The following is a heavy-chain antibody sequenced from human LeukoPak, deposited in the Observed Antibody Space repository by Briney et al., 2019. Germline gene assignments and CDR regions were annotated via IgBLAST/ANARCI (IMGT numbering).Heavy chain of an antibody. V-gene: IGHV3-48*03. CDR2: ISKSGSNI. CDR3: AXXXXFYDSSGSVPLDY. J-gene: IGHJ4*02. Sequence: GGSLRLSCSASGFTFTNYEMNWVRQAPGMGLEWVSYISKSGSNIYYADSVKGRFTISRDNAKTSLFLQMSSPRADDTAGYYCAXXXXFYDSSGSVPLDYWGQGILVTVSS. CDR1: GFTFTNYE. D-gene: IGHD3-22*01.